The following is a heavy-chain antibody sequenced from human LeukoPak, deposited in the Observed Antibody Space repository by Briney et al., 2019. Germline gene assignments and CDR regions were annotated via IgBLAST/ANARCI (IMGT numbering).Heavy chain of an antibody. CDR2: IGGSDGTT. CDR3: ARRNAAYGPFDP. D-gene: IGHD3-10*01. CDR1: GFTFSSYA. V-gene: IGHV3-23*01. Sequence: GGSLRLSCAASGFTFSSYAMNWVRQAPGKGLEWVSIIGGSDGTTYYADSVKGRFTISRDSFQNTLYLQMNSLRAEDTAVYYCARRNAAYGPFDPWGQGTLVTVSS. J-gene: IGHJ5*02.